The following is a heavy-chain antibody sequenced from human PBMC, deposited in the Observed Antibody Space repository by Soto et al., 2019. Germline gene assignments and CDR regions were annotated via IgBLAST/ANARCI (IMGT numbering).Heavy chain of an antibody. V-gene: IGHV5-51*01. CDR3: ARQGRDGHNQGYGMDV. CDR2: THPGDSET. J-gene: IGHJ6*02. Sequence: LGESLKISCKGSGDSFNTYWIAWVRQMPGNGLEWMGITHPGDSETRYSPSFEGQVTISADKSISTAYLQWSSLKASDTAMYYCARQGRDGHNQGYGMDVWGQGTTVTVSS. CDR1: GDSFNTYW.